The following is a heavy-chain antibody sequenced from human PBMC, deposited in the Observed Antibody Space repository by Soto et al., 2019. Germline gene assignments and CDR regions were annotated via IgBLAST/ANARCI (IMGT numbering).Heavy chain of an antibody. D-gene: IGHD4-17*01. J-gene: IGHJ6*02. CDR3: AKGATVTTHYQYYGMDV. V-gene: IGHV3-43D*04. Sequence: PGGSLRLSCAASGFTFDDFAMCWVRQVPGKGLEWISLVNRDGDTTFYADSVKGRFIISRDNSKNSVYLQMNSLRSDDSAIYYCAKGATVTTHYQYYGMDVWGRGTTVTVS. CDR2: VNRDGDTT. CDR1: GFTFDDFA.